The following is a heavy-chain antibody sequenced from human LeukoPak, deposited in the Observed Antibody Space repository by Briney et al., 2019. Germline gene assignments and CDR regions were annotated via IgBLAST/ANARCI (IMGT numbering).Heavy chain of an antibody. CDR1: GFTFGDYT. V-gene: IGHV3-49*03. CDR3: TRAPGRGSSSYYFDY. J-gene: IGHJ4*02. D-gene: IGHD6-6*01. Sequence: GGSLRLSCTASGFTFGDYTMGWFRQAPGKGLEWVTFFRSKAYGGTTEYAASVKGRFTISRDDSKRITYLQMNSLKTEDTAVYYCTRAPGRGSSSYYFDYWGQGTLVTVSS. CDR2: FRSKAYGGTT.